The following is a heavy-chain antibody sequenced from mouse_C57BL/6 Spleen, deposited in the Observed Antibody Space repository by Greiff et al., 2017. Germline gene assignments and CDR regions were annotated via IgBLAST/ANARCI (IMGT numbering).Heavy chain of an antibody. CDR3: ARERVTPRAMDY. Sequence: VQLQQSGPELVKPGASVKMSCKASGYTFTDYNMHWVKQSHGKSLEWIGYINPNNGGTSYNQKFKGKATLTVNKSSSTAYMGLRSLTSEDSAVYYCARERVTPRAMDYWGQGTSVTVSS. V-gene: IGHV1-22*01. J-gene: IGHJ4*01. CDR2: INPNNGGT. D-gene: IGHD2-12*01. CDR1: GYTFTDYN.